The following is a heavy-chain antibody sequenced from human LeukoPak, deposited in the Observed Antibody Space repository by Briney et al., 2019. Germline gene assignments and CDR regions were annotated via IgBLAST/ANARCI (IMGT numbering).Heavy chain of an antibody. Sequence: GGSLRLSCAASGFTFSDFYMSWVRQAPGKGLEWVSAISGSGGGTFYADSVKGRFTISRDNSENRLFLQMNSLRGEDTAIYYCAKDRVALVTPRALDYWGLGTLVTVSS. D-gene: IGHD2-21*02. CDR3: AKDRVALVTPRALDY. J-gene: IGHJ4*02. CDR1: GFTFSDFY. V-gene: IGHV3-23*01. CDR2: ISGSGGGT.